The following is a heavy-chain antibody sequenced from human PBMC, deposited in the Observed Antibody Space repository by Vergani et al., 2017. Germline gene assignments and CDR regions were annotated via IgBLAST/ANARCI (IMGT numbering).Heavy chain of an antibody. CDR1: GYIFTNYG. CDR2: ISVYNGNT. D-gene: IGHD2-15*01. V-gene: IGHV1-18*01. CDR3: ARGGGGCSGGSCYFLDY. Sequence: QVPLVQSGAEVKKPGASVKVSCKASGYIFTNYGISWVRQAPGQGLEWMGWISVYNGNTNYVQTIQGRVTMYTHTSTTSAYMELRSLGSDDTAVYYCARGGGGCSGGSCYFLDYWGQGTLVTVSS. J-gene: IGHJ4*02.